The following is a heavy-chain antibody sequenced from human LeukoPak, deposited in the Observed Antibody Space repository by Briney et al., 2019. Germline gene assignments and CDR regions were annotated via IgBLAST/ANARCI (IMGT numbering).Heavy chain of an antibody. CDR3: VSPFVPDGYNSV. CDR2: ISSSGSTI. Sequence: GGSLRLSCAASGFTFSDYYMSWIRQAPGKRLEWVSYISSSGSTIYYADSVKGRFTISRDNAKNSLYLQMNSLRAEDTAVYYCVSPFVPDGYNSVWGQGTLVTVSS. J-gene: IGHJ4*02. D-gene: IGHD5-24*01. CDR1: GFTFSDYY. V-gene: IGHV3-11*01.